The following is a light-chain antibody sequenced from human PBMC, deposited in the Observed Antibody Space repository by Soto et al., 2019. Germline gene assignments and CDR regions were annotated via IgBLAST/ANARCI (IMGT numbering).Light chain of an antibody. V-gene: IGKV2-28*01. J-gene: IGKJ3*01. CDR1: QSLLHSNGYNY. CDR3: MQALHTLRT. CDR2: LGS. Sequence: DIVMTQSPLSLPVTPGEPASISCRSSQSLLHSNGYNYLDWYLQKPGQSPQLLIYLGSNRASGVPDRFSGSGSGTDFTLKISRVEAEDVGVYYCMQALHTLRTFGPGTKVDIK.